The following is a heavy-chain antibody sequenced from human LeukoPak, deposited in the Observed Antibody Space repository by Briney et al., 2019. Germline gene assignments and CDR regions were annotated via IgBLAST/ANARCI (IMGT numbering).Heavy chain of an antibody. V-gene: IGHV4-4*07. J-gene: IGHJ5*02. CDR1: GGSISSYY. D-gene: IGHD3-9*01. CDR2: IYSSGST. Sequence: SETLSLTCTVFGGSISSYYWSWIRQPAGKGLEWIGRIYSSGSTTYNPSLKSRVTMSVDTSKNQFSLKLGSVTAADTAVYYCARSDYDILTGPNNWFDPWGQGTLVTVSS. CDR3: ARSDYDILTGPNNWFDP.